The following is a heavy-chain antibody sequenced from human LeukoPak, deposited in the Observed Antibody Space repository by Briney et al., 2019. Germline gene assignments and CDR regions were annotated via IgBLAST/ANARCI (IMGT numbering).Heavy chain of an antibody. D-gene: IGHD3-22*01. CDR2: IYYSGIT. CDR3: ARQRGYHYDSTTNRFSDL. CDR1: GGSISSSSYY. V-gene: IGHV4-39*01. Sequence: SETLSLTCTVSGGSISSSSYYWGWIRQPPGKGLEWIGSIYYSGITYYNPSLKSRVTISVDTSKNQFSLRLSSVTAADAAVYYCARQRGYHYDSTTNRFSDLWGQGTRVTVSS. J-gene: IGHJ5*02.